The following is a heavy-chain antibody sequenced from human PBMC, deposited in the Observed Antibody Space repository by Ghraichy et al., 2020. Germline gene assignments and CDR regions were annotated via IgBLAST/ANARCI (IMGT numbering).Heavy chain of an antibody. Sequence: GGSLRLSCAASGFTFSSYSMNWVRQAPGKGLEWVSYISSSSSTIYYADSVKGRFTISRDNAKNSLYLQMNSLRDEDTAVYYCARDLGYCSSTSCTNWFDPWGQGTLVTVSS. CDR3: ARDLGYCSSTSCTNWFDP. J-gene: IGHJ5*02. D-gene: IGHD2-2*01. CDR1: GFTFSSYS. CDR2: ISSSSSTI. V-gene: IGHV3-48*02.